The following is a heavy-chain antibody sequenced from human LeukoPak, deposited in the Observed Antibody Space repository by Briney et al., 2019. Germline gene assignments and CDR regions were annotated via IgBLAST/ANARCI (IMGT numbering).Heavy chain of an antibody. D-gene: IGHD3-22*01. V-gene: IGHV1-8*01. J-gene: IGHJ4*02. CDR1: GYTFTSYD. CDR2: MNPNSGNT. Sequence: ASVKVSCKASGYTFTSYDINWVRQATGQGLEWMGWMNPNSGNTGYAQKFQGRVTMTTDTSTSTAYMELRSLRSDDTAVYYCARDRGYYYDSSGYYSFDYWGQGTLVTVSS. CDR3: ARDRGYYYDSSGYYSFDY.